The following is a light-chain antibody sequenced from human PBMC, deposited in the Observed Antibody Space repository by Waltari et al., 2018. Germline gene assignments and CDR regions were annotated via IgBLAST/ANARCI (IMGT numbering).Light chain of an antibody. V-gene: IGLV1-44*01. J-gene: IGLJ1*01. Sequence: QSVLTQPPSASGTPGQRVIISCSGSSSNVGSNVVNWYHQLPGTAPKLPIFNDVDRPSGVPDRFSGSRSATSASLAISGLQSDDESTYYCASWDDRLDAYVFGTGTRVTVL. CDR2: NDV. CDR1: SSNVGSNV. CDR3: ASWDDRLDAYV.